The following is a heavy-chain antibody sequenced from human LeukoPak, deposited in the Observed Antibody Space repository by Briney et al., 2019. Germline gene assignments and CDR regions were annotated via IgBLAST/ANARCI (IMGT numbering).Heavy chain of an antibody. J-gene: IGHJ3*02. CDR1: GGTFSSYA. V-gene: IGHV1-69*13. Sequence: SVKVSCKASGGTFSSYAISWVRQAPGQGLEWMGGIIPIFGTANYAQKFQGRVTITADESTSTAYMELSSLRSEDTAVYYCARDTNYYDSSGYGYDAFDIWGQGTMVTVSS. CDR3: ARDTNYYDSSGYGYDAFDI. CDR2: IIPIFGTA. D-gene: IGHD3-22*01.